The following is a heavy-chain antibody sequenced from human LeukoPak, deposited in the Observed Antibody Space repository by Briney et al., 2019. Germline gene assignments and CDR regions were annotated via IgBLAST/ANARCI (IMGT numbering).Heavy chain of an antibody. D-gene: IGHD5-18*01. CDR1: GGTFSSYA. CDR2: IIPIFGTA. J-gene: IGHJ6*03. Sequence: SVKVSCKASGGTFSSYAISWVRQAPGQGLEWMGGIIPIFGTANYAQKFQGRVTITTDESTSTAYLELSSLRSEDTAVYHCAAHVDTAMARALYYYYYMAVWGKGTTVTVSS. CDR3: AAHVDTAMARALYYYYYMAV. V-gene: IGHV1-69*05.